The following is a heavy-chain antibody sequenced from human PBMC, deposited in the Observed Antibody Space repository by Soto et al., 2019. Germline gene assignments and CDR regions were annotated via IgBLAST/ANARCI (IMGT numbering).Heavy chain of an antibody. J-gene: IGHJ4*02. CDR2: ISGGGGST. D-gene: IGHD2-15*01. V-gene: IGHV3-23*01. Sequence: GGSLRLSCAASGFTLSSYAMSWVRQAPGKGLEWVSVISGGGGSTHYADSVKGRFTISRDNSKNTRYLQMNSLRAEDTAVYYCAKDAQLSSGGSWLGYFDYWGQGTLVTVSS. CDR3: AKDAQLSSGGSWLGYFDY. CDR1: GFTLSSYA.